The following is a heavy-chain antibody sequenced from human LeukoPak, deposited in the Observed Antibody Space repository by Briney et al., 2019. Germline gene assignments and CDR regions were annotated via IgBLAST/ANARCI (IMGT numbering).Heavy chain of an antibody. CDR3: ARSDYGGNLFWDY. CDR1: GGSFSGYY. Sequence: SETLSLTCAVYGGSFSGYYWSWLRQPQGKGLEWIGEINHSGSTNYNPSLKSRVTISVDTSKNQFSLKLSSVTAADTAVYYCARSDYGGNLFWDYWGQGTLVTVSS. J-gene: IGHJ4*02. V-gene: IGHV4-34*01. D-gene: IGHD4-17*01. CDR2: INHSGST.